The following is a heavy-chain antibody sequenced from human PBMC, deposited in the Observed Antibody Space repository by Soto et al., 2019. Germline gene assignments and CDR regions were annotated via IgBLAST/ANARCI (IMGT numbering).Heavy chain of an antibody. CDR2: IYHSGST. CDR1: GGSISSGGYS. D-gene: IGHD4-17*01. V-gene: IGHV4-30-2*01. CDR3: ARADLYGDLDY. J-gene: IGHJ4*02. Sequence: PSETLSLTCAVSGGSISSGGYSWSWIRQPPGKGLEWIGYIYHSGSTYYNPSLKSRVTISVDRSKNQFSLKLSSVTAADTAVYYCARADLYGDLDYWGQGTLVTVS.